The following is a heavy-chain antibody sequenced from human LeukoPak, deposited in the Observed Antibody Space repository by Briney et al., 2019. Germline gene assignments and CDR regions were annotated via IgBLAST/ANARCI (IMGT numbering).Heavy chain of an antibody. Sequence: SETLSLTCTVSSASIGSGGYYWSWIRQHPGKGLGWIGYIYSSGSTNYNPSLKSRVTISVDTSKNQFSLKLSSVTAADTAVYYCARLIYYDSSGEPQDASDIWGQGTMVTVSS. CDR1: SASIGSGGYY. J-gene: IGHJ3*02. V-gene: IGHV4-61*08. D-gene: IGHD3-22*01. CDR3: ARLIYYDSSGEPQDASDI. CDR2: IYSSGST.